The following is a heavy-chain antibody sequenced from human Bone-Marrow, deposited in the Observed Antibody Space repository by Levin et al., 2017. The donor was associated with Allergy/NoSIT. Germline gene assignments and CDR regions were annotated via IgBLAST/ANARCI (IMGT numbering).Heavy chain of an antibody. CDR3: ARRRGVPGVLPLRGYFYYGMDV. D-gene: IGHD2-2*02. V-gene: IGHV2-70*11. CDR1: GFSLSTSGMC. Sequence: ESGPTLVKPTQTLTLTCTFSGFSLSTSGMCVSWIRQPPGKALEWLARIDWDDDKYYSTSLKSRLTISKDTSKNQVVLTMTNMDPVDTATFYCARRRGVPGVLPLRGYFYYGMDVWGHGTTVTVSS. J-gene: IGHJ6*02. CDR2: IDWDDDK.